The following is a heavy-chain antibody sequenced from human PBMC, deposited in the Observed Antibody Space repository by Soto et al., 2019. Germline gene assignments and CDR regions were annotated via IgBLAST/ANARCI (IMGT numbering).Heavy chain of an antibody. CDR2: ISYDGSNK. CDR3: ARDSGYSSSCYHLKSPPSYGMDV. V-gene: IGHV3-30-3*01. CDR1: GFTFSSYA. J-gene: IGHJ6*02. D-gene: IGHD6-13*01. Sequence: PGGSLRLSCAASGFTFSSYAMHWVRQAPGKGLEWVAVISYDGSNKYYADSVKGRFTISRDNSKNTLYLQMNSLRAEDTAVYYCARDSGYSSSCYHLKSPPSYGMDVCGQGTTVTVSS.